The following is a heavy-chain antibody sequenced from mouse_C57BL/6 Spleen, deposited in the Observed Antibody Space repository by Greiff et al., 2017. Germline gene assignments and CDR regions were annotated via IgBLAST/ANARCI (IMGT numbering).Heavy chain of an antibody. Sequence: QVQLQQSDAELVKPGASVKISCKASGYTFTDYTIHWMKQRPEQGLEWIGYIYPRDGSTKYNEKFKGKATLTADKSSSTAYMQLNSLTSEDSAFYFCASYYCDYYGCAMDYWGQGTSVTVSS. J-gene: IGHJ4*01. CDR2: IYPRDGST. CDR3: ASYYCDYYGCAMDY. CDR1: GYTFTDYT. V-gene: IGHV1-78*01. D-gene: IGHD2-13*01.